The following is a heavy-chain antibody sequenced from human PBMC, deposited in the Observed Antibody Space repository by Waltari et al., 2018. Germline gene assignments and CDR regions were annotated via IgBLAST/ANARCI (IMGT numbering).Heavy chain of an antibody. J-gene: IGHJ5*02. D-gene: IGHD3-22*01. CDR2: INPNSGGT. CDR1: GYTFTGYY. Sequence: QVQLVQSGAEVKKPGASVKVSCKASGYTFTGYYMHWVRPAPGQGLEWMGWINPNSGGTNYAQKFQGRVTMTRDTSISTAYMELSRLRSDDTAVYYCARGTYYYDSSGNNWFDPWGQGTLVTVSS. V-gene: IGHV1-2*02. CDR3: ARGTYYYDSSGNNWFDP.